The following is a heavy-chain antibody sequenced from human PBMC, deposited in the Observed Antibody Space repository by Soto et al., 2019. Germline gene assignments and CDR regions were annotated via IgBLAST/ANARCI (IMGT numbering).Heavy chain of an antibody. CDR3: ARDPLGYQAVAPRGCPHNIDY. Sequence: GGSLRLSCAASGFTFSSYAMHWVRQAPGKGLEWVAVISYDGSNKYYADSVKGRFTITRYNSKNTLYQQMKGLRAEDTAVYYCARDPLGYQAVAPRGCPHNIDYWGQGTLVTVSS. V-gene: IGHV3-30-3*01. CDR1: GFTFSSYA. CDR2: ISYDGSNK. D-gene: IGHD6-19*01. J-gene: IGHJ4*02.